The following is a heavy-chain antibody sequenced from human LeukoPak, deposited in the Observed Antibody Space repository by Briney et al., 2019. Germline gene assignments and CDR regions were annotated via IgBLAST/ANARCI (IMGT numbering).Heavy chain of an antibody. Sequence: SVKVSCKASGGTFSSYAISWVRQAPGQGLEWMGGIIPIFGTANYAQKFQGRVTITTDESTSTAYMELSSLRSEDTAVYYCARDRGSGSYYISDYYYYMDVWGKGTTVTVSS. J-gene: IGHJ6*03. D-gene: IGHD3-10*01. CDR2: IIPIFGTA. CDR3: ARDRGSGSYYISDYYYYMDV. V-gene: IGHV1-69*05. CDR1: GGTFSSYA.